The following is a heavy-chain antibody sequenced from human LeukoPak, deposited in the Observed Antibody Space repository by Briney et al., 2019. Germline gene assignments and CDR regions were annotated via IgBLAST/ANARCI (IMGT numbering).Heavy chain of an antibody. J-gene: IGHJ1*01. V-gene: IGHV4-59*01. CDR3: ARRESLDCSGGSCYRAEYFQH. Sequence: PSETLSLTCTVSGGSISSYYWSWIRQPPGKGLEWIGYIYYSGSTNYNPSLKSRVTISVDTSKNQFSLKLSSVTAADTAVYHCARRESLDCSGGSCYRAEYFQHWGQGTLVTVSS. D-gene: IGHD2-15*01. CDR1: GGSISSYY. CDR2: IYYSGST.